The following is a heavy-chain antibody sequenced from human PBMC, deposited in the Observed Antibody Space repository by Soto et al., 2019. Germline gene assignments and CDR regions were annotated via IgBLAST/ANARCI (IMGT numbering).Heavy chain of an antibody. CDR1: GFTFSSYG. CDR2: IWYDGSNK. Sequence: GGSLRLSCAASGFTFSSYGMHWVRQAPGKGLEWVAVIWYDGSNKYYADSVKGRFTISRDNSKNTLYLQMNSLRAEDTAVYYCARDLTPPYDSSGYYYGYYYYGMDVWGQGTTVTVSS. CDR3: ARDLTPPYDSSGYYYGYYYYGMDV. V-gene: IGHV3-33*01. D-gene: IGHD3-22*01. J-gene: IGHJ6*02.